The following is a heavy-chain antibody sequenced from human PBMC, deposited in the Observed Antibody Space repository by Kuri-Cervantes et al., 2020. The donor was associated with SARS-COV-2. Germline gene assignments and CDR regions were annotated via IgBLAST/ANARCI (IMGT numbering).Heavy chain of an antibody. CDR2: ISSNGGST. D-gene: IGHD6-13*01. V-gene: IGHV3-64D*08. CDR1: GFTFSSYG. Sequence: GGSLRLSCAASGFTFSSYGMHWVRQAPGKGLEYVSAISSNGGSTYYADSVKGRFTISRDNSKNTLYLQMSSLRAEDTAVYYCAKDYSIRLYSSRWYVDYWGQGTLVTVSS. J-gene: IGHJ4*02. CDR3: AKDYSIRLYSSRWYVDY.